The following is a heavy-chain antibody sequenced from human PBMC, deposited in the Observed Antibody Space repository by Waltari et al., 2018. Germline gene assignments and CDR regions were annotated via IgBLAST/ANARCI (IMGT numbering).Heavy chain of an antibody. CDR2: IYHSGSN. D-gene: IGHD3-10*01. Sequence: QVQLQESGPGLVNPSGPLSLTCAVSGVSISSRTWWSWVRQPPGKGLEWIGEIYHSGSNNYNPSLKSRVTISVDKSKNQFSLKLSSVTAADTAVYYCARKVSTRSGDHDAFDIWGQGTMVTVSS. J-gene: IGHJ3*02. CDR3: ARKVSTRSGDHDAFDI. CDR1: GVSISSRTW. V-gene: IGHV4-4*02.